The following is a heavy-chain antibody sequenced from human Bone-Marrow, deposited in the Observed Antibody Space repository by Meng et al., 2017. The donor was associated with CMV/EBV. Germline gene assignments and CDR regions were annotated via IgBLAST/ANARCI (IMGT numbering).Heavy chain of an antibody. V-gene: IGHV3-53*01. CDR3: ARVNWAAQYKWFDP. CDR1: GFTVSTNY. CDR2: LYSGGST. J-gene: IGHJ5*01. D-gene: IGHD2-15*01. Sequence: VGSLRLCCSASGFTVSTNYMSWVRQTPGKGLEWVTALYSGGSTYYADSVKGRFTIYRDNSKNILYLQIDSLRADDTAVYYCARVNWAAQYKWFDPWGQGTRVTVSS.